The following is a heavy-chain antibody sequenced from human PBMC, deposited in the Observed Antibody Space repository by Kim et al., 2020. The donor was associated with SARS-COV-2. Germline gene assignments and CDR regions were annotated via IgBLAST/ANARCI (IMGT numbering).Heavy chain of an antibody. CDR3: ARDMLRGVPDYFDY. Sequence: GGSLRLSCAASGFTFSNYAMHWVRQAPGKGLEWVAVISYDAKVQYYADSVRGRFTISRDESKNTLYLQMNSLRAEDTAVYYCARDMLRGVPDYFDYWGQGTLVTVSS. CDR2: ISYDAKVQ. V-gene: IGHV3-30*03. CDR1: GFTFSNYA. J-gene: IGHJ4*02. D-gene: IGHD3-10*01.